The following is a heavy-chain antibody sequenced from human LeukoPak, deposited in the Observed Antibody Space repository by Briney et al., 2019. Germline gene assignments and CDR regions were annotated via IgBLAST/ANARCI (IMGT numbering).Heavy chain of an antibody. J-gene: IGHJ4*02. V-gene: IGHV3-64*01. CDR3: ARAATNSDSWSGFFDY. Sequence: GGSLSLSCAASGFTFSSYAIHWVRQAPGKGLEYVSAISSNGGSTYYANSVKGRFTISRDNSKNTLYLHMGSLRADDMAVYYCARAATNSDSWSGFFDYWGQGTLVTVSS. CDR1: GFTFSSYA. D-gene: IGHD3-3*01. CDR2: ISSNGGST.